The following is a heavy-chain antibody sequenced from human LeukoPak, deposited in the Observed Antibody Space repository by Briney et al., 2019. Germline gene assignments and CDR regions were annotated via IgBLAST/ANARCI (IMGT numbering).Heavy chain of an antibody. J-gene: IGHJ5*02. V-gene: IGHV1-18*01. CDR2: ISAYNGNT. CDR1: GYTFASYG. CDR3: ARVLGVTGSNWFDP. Sequence: GASVKVSCKASGYTFASYGISWVRQAPGQGLEWMGWISAYNGNTNYAQKLQGRVTMTTDTSTSTAYMELRSLRSDDTAVYYCARVLGVTGSNWFDPWGQGTLVTDSS. D-gene: IGHD1-20*01.